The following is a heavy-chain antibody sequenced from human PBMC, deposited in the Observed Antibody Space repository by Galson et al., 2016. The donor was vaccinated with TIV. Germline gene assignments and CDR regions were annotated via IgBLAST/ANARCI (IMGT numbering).Heavy chain of an antibody. CDR1: GFTFSSYA. V-gene: IGHV3-23*01. CDR3: AKAKSWDTRPLSSDY. J-gene: IGHJ4*02. Sequence: SLRLSCAASGFTFSSYAITWVRQAPGKGLEWVSTISGSAGSTYYADSVKGRFTISRDNSKNSVSLQMNSLRAEDTAVYFCAKAKSWDTRPLSSDYWGQGTLVSVSS. D-gene: IGHD5-18*01. CDR2: ISGSAGST.